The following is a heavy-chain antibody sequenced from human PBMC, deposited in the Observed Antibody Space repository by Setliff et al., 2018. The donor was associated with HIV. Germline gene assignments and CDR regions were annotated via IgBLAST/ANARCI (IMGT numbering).Heavy chain of an antibody. CDR2: ILSTGERT. V-gene: IGHV3-23*01. Sequence: PGGSLRLSCAASGFTFSNYAMSWVRQAPGEGLEWVSAILSTGERTFYADSVKGRFTISRDNSKNTVYLQMNSLRAEDTAEYYCARDNLYYNLYDGSPVYGMDVWGQGTTVTVSS. CDR3: ARDNLYYNLYDGSPVYGMDV. CDR1: GFTFSNYA. J-gene: IGHJ6*02. D-gene: IGHD3-3*01.